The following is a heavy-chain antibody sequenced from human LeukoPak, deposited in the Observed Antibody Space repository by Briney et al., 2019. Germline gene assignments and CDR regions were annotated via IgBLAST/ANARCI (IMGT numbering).Heavy chain of an antibody. Sequence: GASVKVSCTASGYTFSSYDISWVRQAPGQGLEWMGWISAYNGNTNYAQKLQGRVTMTTDTSTSTAYLELRSLRSDDTAVYYCARVSEEMATITFDYWGQGTLVTVSS. CDR1: GYTFSSYD. CDR3: ARVSEEMATITFDY. D-gene: IGHD5-24*01. V-gene: IGHV1-18*01. J-gene: IGHJ4*02. CDR2: ISAYNGNT.